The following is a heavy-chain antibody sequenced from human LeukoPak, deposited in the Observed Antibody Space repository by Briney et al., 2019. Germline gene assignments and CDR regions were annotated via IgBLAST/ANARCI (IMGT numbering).Heavy chain of an antibody. Sequence: SETLSLTCTVSGYSISSGYYWGWIRQPPGKGLEWIGSIYHSGSTYYNPSLKSRVTISVDTSKNQFSLKLSSVTAADTAVYYCARQPKYGDYQGVAFDIWGQGTMVTVSS. CDR2: IYHSGST. V-gene: IGHV4-38-2*02. CDR3: ARQPKYGDYQGVAFDI. D-gene: IGHD4-17*01. J-gene: IGHJ3*02. CDR1: GYSISSGYY.